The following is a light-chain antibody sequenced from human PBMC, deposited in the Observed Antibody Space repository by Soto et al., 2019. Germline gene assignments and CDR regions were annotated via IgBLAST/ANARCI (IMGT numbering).Light chain of an antibody. J-gene: IGKJ1*01. CDR1: QGISNY. Sequence: DIQMTQSPSSLSASVGDRVTITCRASQGISNYLAWYQQKPGKVPKLVIYAASTLQSGVPSRFSGSVSGTDFTLTISSLQPVDVETYYCQQYNSALVWKYGQGTKVEIK. CDR2: AAS. CDR3: QQYNSALVWK. V-gene: IGKV1-27*01.